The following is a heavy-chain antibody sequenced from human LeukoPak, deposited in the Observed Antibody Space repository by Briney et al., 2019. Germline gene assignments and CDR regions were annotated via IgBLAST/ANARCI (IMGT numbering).Heavy chain of an antibody. V-gene: IGHV3-30*07. CDR1: GFTFSSYA. Sequence: GGSLRLSCAASGFTFSSYAMHWVRQAPGKGLEWVAAISHDGSNKYHADSVKGRFTISRDNSKNTLFLQMVSLRAEDTAVYYCAKFEGALLGNYYMDVWGKGTTVTVSS. CDR2: ISHDGSNK. J-gene: IGHJ6*03. CDR3: AKFEGALLGNYYMDV.